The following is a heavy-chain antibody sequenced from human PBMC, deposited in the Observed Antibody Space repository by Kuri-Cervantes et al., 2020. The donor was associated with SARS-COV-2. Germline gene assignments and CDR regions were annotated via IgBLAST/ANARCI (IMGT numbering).Heavy chain of an antibody. J-gene: IGHJ6*02. CDR2: ISSSSYI. Sequence: ETLSLTCAASGFTFSSYSTNWVRQAPGKGLEWVSSISSSSYIYYADSVKGRFTISRDNAKNSLYLQMNSLRAEDTAVYYCARVHSYGPQDYYYYGMDVWGQGTTVTVSS. D-gene: IGHD5-18*01. V-gene: IGHV3-21*01. CDR3: ARVHSYGPQDYYYYGMDV. CDR1: GFTFSSYS.